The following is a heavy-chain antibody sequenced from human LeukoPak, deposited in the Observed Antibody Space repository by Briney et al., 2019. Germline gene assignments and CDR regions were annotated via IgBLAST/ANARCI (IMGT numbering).Heavy chain of an antibody. CDR2: IYSGGNT. V-gene: IGHV3-53*01. CDR1: GFTVSSNY. J-gene: IGHJ4*02. CDR3: ARIKSGSYYGGNFDY. D-gene: IGHD1-26*01. Sequence: GGSLRLSCAASGFTVSSNYMRWVRQPPGEGVEWVSVIYSGGNTYYADSVKGRFTISRDNSKNTLYLQMNSLRAEDTAVYYCARIKSGSYYGGNFDYWGQGTLVTVSS.